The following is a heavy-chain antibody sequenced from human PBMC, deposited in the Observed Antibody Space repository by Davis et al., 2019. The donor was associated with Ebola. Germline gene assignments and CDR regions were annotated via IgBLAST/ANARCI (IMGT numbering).Heavy chain of an antibody. CDR3: ARCPRWIQLWAPYFDY. CDR1: GGTFSSYA. J-gene: IGHJ4*02. CDR2: INPNSGGT. D-gene: IGHD5-18*01. Sequence: ASVKVSCKASGGTFSSYAISWVRQAPGQGLEWMGWINPNSGGTNYAQKFQGRVTMTRDTSISTAYMELSRLRSDDTAVYYCARCPRWIQLWAPYFDYWGQGTLVTVSS. V-gene: IGHV1-2*02.